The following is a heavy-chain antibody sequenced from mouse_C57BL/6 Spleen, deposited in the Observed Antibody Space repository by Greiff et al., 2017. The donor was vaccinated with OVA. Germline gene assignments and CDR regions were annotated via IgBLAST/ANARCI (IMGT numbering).Heavy chain of an antibody. Sequence: VQLQQPGAELVKPGASVKMSCKASGYTFTSYWITWVKQRPGQGLEWIGDIYPGSGSTNYNEKFKSKATLTVDTSSSTAYMQLSSLTSEDSAVYYCARHGSSSAWFAYWGQGTLVTVSA. D-gene: IGHD1-1*01. CDR2: IYPGSGST. CDR3: ARHGSSSAWFAY. CDR1: GYTFTSYW. J-gene: IGHJ3*01. V-gene: IGHV1-55*01.